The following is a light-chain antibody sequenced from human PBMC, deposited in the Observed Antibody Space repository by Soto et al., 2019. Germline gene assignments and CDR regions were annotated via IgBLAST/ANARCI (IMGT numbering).Light chain of an antibody. J-gene: IGLJ1*01. CDR2: KDT. CDR1: ALSKQY. V-gene: IGLV3-25*03. Sequence: SYELTQPPSVSVSPGQTXRITCFGDALSKQYVSWYQQRPGQAPVLVIYKDTERPSGIPERFSGSTSGTTVTLTIGGVQAEDEADYFCQSADNSGSNYVFGTGTKVTVL. CDR3: QSADNSGSNYV.